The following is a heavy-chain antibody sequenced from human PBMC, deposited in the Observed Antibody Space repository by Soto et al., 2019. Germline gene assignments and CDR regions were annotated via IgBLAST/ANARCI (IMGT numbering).Heavy chain of an antibody. CDR1: GGSMSEYF. Sequence: SETLSLTCSVSGGSMSEYFWSWIRQSPGKGLEWIGYIYYLGSTDYNPSLKSRVTISVDTSKRQFSLRLTSVTAADTAVYYCARDAGDDFGDFEDYWGQGTLVTVSS. J-gene: IGHJ4*02. V-gene: IGHV4-59*01. CDR3: ARDAGDDFGDFEDY. D-gene: IGHD4-17*01. CDR2: IYYLGST.